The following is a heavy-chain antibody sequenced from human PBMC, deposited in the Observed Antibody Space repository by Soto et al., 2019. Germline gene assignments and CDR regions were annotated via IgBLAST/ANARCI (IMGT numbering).Heavy chain of an antibody. D-gene: IGHD3-16*02. V-gene: IGHV4-59*01. CDR1: GGSISGYY. Sequence: SETLSLTCTVSGGSISGYYWSWIRQPPGKGLEWIGYIYYTGSTNYNPSLKTRVTISIDTSQNRFSLKLTSVTAADTAVYYCARENGRYTTYEINYWGQGTLVTVSS. CDR3: ARENGRYTTYEINY. CDR2: IYYTGST. J-gene: IGHJ4*02.